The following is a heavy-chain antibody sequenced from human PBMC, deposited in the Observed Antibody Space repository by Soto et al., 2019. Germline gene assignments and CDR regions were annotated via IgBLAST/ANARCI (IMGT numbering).Heavy chain of an antibody. Sequence: SETLSLTCAVYGGSFSGYYCSWIRQPPGKGLEWIGEINHSVSTNYNPSLKSRVTISVDTSKNQFSLKLSSVTAADTAVYYCARGGYYGSGSYRDTAMFGYWGQGTLVTVSS. V-gene: IGHV4-34*01. CDR3: ARGGYYGSGSYRDTAMFGY. CDR2: INHSVST. CDR1: GGSFSGYY. J-gene: IGHJ4*02. D-gene: IGHD3-10*01.